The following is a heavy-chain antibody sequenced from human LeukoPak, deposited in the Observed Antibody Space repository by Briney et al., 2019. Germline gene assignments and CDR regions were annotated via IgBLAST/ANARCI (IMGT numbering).Heavy chain of an antibody. CDR2: INPNSGGT. D-gene: IGHD2-15*01. V-gene: IGHV1-2*02. CDR1: GYTFSGYY. CDR3: ARGYCTGDSCSGAWFDP. Sequence: ASVKVSCKASGYTFSGYYMHWVRQAPGQGLEWMGWINPNSGGTKYAQKFQGRVTMTRDTSISTAYMELNRLRSDDTAVYYCARGYCTGDSCSGAWFDPWGRGTLVTVFS. J-gene: IGHJ5*02.